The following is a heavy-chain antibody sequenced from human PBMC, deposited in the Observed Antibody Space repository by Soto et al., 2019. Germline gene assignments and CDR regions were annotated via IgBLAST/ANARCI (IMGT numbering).Heavy chain of an antibody. V-gene: IGHV4-61*01. Sequence: PSETLSLTCTVSGGSVSSDSYYWSWLRQPPGRGLGCIAYMYYSGTTYYNPSPDSQITISVATSKNQNPLKLSSVTAADTDVYYRARAINFDFWSGYGFDYWGQGTLVTVSS. CDR2: MYYSGTT. D-gene: IGHD3-3*01. J-gene: IGHJ4*02. CDR1: GGSVSSDSYY. CDR3: ARAINFDFWSGYGFDY.